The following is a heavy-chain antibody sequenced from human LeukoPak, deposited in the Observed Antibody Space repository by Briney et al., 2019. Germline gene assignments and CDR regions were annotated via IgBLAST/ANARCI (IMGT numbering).Heavy chain of an antibody. CDR2: IYYSGST. CDR1: GYSISSGYY. J-gene: IGHJ1*01. CDR3: ARVAGDYGPGYFQH. Sequence: SETLSLTCAVSGYSISSGYYWGWIRQPPGKGLEWIGYIYYSGSTYYNPSLKSRVTISVDTSKNQFSLKLSSVTAADTAVYYCARVAGDYGPGYFQHWGQGTLVTVSS. V-gene: IGHV4-38-2*01. D-gene: IGHD4-17*01.